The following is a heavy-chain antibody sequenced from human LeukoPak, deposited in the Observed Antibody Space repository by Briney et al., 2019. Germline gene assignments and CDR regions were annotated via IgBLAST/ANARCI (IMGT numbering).Heavy chain of an antibody. CDR1: GGSISSGDYY. CDR2: ISDSGST. D-gene: IGHD4-17*01. V-gene: IGHV4-30-4*08. CDR3: ARDTDYGFLY. Sequence: SQTLSLTCTVSGGSISSGDYYWSWIRQPPGKGLEWLGYISDSGSTYYNPSLNSRVTISVDTSRNQFSLKLSSVTAADTAVYYCARDTDYGFLYWGQGTLVTVSS. J-gene: IGHJ4*02.